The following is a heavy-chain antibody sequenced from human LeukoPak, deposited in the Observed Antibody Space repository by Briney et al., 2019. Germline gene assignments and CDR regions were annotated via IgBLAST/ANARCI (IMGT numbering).Heavy chain of an antibody. V-gene: IGHV1-18*01. J-gene: IGHJ6*03. Sequence: WASVKVSCKASGYTFTSYGISWVRQAPGQGLEWMGWISAYNGNTNYAQKLQGRVTMTTDTSTSTAYMELRSLRSDDTAVYYCARVPLGVTITTSYYYYYMDVWGKGTTVTVSS. D-gene: IGHD4-11*01. CDR1: GYTFTSYG. CDR2: ISAYNGNT. CDR3: ARVPLGVTITTSYYYYYMDV.